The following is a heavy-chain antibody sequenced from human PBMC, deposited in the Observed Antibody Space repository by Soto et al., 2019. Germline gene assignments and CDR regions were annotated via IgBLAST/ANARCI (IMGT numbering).Heavy chain of an antibody. CDR2: INHSGST. J-gene: IGHJ4*02. Sequence: QVQLQQWGAGLLKPSETLSLTCAVYGGSFSGYYWSWIRQPPGKGRELIGEINHSGSTNYNPSLKSRVTISVDTSKNQFSLKLSSVTAADTAVYYCARGRRIAARRYYFDYWGQGTLVTVSS. CDR1: GGSFSGYY. V-gene: IGHV4-34*01. D-gene: IGHD6-6*01. CDR3: ARGRRIAARRYYFDY.